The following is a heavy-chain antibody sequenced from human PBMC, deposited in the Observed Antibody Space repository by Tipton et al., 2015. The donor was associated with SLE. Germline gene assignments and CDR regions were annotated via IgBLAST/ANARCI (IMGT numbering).Heavy chain of an antibody. V-gene: IGHV3-43*01. CDR2: ISWDGGST. Sequence: GSLRLSCAASGFTFDDYTMHWVRQAPGKGLEWVSLISWDGGSTYYADSVKGRFTISRDNSKNSLYLQMNSLRTEDTALYYCAKDRGGRYNWNYVYYFDYWGQGTLVTVSS. J-gene: IGHJ4*02. CDR1: GFTFDDYT. D-gene: IGHD1-7*01. CDR3: AKDRGGRYNWNYVYYFDY.